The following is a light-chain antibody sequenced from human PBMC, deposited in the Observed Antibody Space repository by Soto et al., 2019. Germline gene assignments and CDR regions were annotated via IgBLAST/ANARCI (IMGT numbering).Light chain of an antibody. V-gene: IGLV2-14*01. CDR3: SSYTRTSPLG. CDR1: SSDVGGYNY. Sequence: QSVLTQPASVSGSPGQSITISCTGTSSDVGGYNYVSWYQQHPGKAPKLMIYEVNYRPSGVSNRFSGSKSGNAASLTISGLQAEDEADYYCSSYTRTSPLGFGGGTKLTV. J-gene: IGLJ3*02. CDR2: EVN.